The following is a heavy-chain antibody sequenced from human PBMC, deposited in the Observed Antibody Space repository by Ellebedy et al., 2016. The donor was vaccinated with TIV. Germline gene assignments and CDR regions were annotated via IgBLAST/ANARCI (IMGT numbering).Heavy chain of an antibody. CDR1: GGSISSSNYS. CDR3: ARLVKVATGFGVVDAFDI. CDR2: IYYSGST. J-gene: IGHJ3*02. D-gene: IGHD5-12*01. Sequence: SETLSLTCTVSGGSISSSNYSWGWIRQPPGTGLEWIGSIYYSGSTDYNPSLESRVTISVDTSKNQFSLKLSSVTAADTAVYYCARLVKVATGFGVVDAFDIWGQGTMVTVSS. V-gene: IGHV4-39*01.